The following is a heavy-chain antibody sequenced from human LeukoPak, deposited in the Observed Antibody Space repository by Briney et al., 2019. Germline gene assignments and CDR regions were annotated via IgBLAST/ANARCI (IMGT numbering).Heavy chain of an antibody. Sequence: GASVKVSCKASGYTFTGYYMHWVRQAPGQGLEWMGWINPNSGGTNYAQKFQGRVTMTRDTSISTAYMELSRLRSDDTAVYYCAREGNYYDSSGYLVYWGQGTLVTVSS. J-gene: IGHJ4*02. V-gene: IGHV1-2*02. CDR2: INPNSGGT. CDR3: AREGNYYDSSGYLVY. CDR1: GYTFTGYY. D-gene: IGHD3-22*01.